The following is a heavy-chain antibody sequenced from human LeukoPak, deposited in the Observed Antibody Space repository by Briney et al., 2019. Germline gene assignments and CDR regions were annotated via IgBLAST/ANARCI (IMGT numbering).Heavy chain of an antibody. J-gene: IGHJ3*02. CDR3: ATDPPRSYRYAFDI. Sequence: ASVKLSCKVSGYTLTELSMHWVRQAPGKGLEWMGGFDPEDGETIYAQKFQGRVTMTEDTSTDTAYMELSSLRSEDTAVYYCATDPPRSYRYAFDIWGQGTMVTVSS. D-gene: IGHD1-26*01. CDR2: FDPEDGET. CDR1: GYTLTELS. V-gene: IGHV1-24*01.